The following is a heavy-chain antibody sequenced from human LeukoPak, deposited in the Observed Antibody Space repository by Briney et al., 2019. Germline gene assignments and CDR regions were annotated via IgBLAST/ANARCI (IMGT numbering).Heavy chain of an antibody. CDR2: IYTSGST. Sequence: PSQTLSLTCTVSGGSISSGSYYWSWIRQPAGKGLEWIGRIYTSGSTNYNPSLKSRVTISVDTSKNQFSLKLSSVTAADTAVYYCATGGITIFGVVIAEDAFDIWGQGTMVTVSS. CDR1: GGSISSGSYY. D-gene: IGHD3-3*01. V-gene: IGHV4-61*02. J-gene: IGHJ3*02. CDR3: ATGGITIFGVVIAEDAFDI.